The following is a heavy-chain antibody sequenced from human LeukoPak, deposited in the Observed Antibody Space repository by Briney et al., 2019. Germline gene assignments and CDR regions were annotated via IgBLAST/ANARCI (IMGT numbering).Heavy chain of an antibody. CDR1: GGSFRGYY. Sequence: SETLSLTRAVYGGSFRGYYWSGIPQPPGEGLGWVGEINHSGSTNYNPSLKSRVTISVDTSKNQFSLKLSPVTAADTAVYYCARGRLGTMVRGVIIFRFDPWGQGTLVTVSS. CDR2: INHSGST. CDR3: ARGRLGTMVRGVIIFRFDP. D-gene: IGHD3-10*01. J-gene: IGHJ5*02. V-gene: IGHV4-34*01.